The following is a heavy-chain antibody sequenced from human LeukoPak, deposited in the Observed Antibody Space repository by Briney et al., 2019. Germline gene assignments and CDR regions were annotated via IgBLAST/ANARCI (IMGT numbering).Heavy chain of an antibody. Sequence: GGSLRLSCAASGFTFSSYAMNWVRQAPGKGLEWVANIKQDGSEKYYVDSVKGRFTISRDNAKNSLYLQMNSLRAEDTALYYCAKDWFGYSGYDYVFDYWGQGTLVTVSS. CDR2: IKQDGSEK. CDR3: AKDWFGYSGYDYVFDY. D-gene: IGHD5-12*01. J-gene: IGHJ4*02. V-gene: IGHV3-7*01. CDR1: GFTFSSYA.